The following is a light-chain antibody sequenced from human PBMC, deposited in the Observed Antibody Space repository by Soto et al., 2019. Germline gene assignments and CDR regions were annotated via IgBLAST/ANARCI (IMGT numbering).Light chain of an antibody. CDR3: CSYAGSSTFLYV. J-gene: IGLJ1*01. Sequence: QSVLTQPASVSGSPGQSITISCTGTSRDVGSYNLVSWYQQHPGKAPKLMIYEVSKRPSGVSNRFSGSKSGNTASLTIPGLQAEDEADYYCCSYAGSSTFLYVFGTGTKVTVL. CDR1: SRDVGSYNL. CDR2: EVS. V-gene: IGLV2-23*02.